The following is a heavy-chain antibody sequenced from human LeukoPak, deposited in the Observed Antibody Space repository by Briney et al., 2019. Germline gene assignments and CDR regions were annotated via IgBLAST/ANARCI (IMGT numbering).Heavy chain of an antibody. CDR1: GGTFISYA. V-gene: IGHV1-69*01. D-gene: IGHD5-12*01. J-gene: IGHJ4*02. CDR3: ARSRYSGYDIFDY. CDR2: IIPIFGTA. Sequence: GSSVKVSCKASGGTFISYAISWVRQAPGQGLEWMGGIIPIFGTANYAQKFQGRVTITADESTSTAYMELSSLRSEDTAVYYCARSRYSGYDIFDYWGQGTLVTVSS.